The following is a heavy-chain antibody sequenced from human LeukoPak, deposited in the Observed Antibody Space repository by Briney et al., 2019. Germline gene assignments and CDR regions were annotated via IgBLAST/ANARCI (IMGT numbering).Heavy chain of an antibody. D-gene: IGHD4-17*01. CDR2: IYYSGST. V-gene: IGHV4-59*01. Sequence: PSETLSLTCTVSGGSISSYYWSWNRQPPGTGLEWIGYIYYSGSTNYNPSLKSRVTISVDTSKNQFSLKLSSVTAADTAVYYCARVMTTVDAFDIWGQGTMVTVSS. CDR1: GGSISSYY. J-gene: IGHJ3*02. CDR3: ARVMTTVDAFDI.